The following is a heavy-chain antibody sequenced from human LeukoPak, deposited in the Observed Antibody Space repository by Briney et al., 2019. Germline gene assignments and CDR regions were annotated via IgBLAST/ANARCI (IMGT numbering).Heavy chain of an antibody. CDR2: INAGNGNT. CDR1: GYTFTSYA. J-gene: IGHJ4*02. D-gene: IGHD4-17*01. CDR3: ARDSVTTYYFDY. V-gene: IGHV1-3*01. Sequence: ASVKVSCKASGYTFTSYAMHWVRQAPGQRLEWMGWINAGNGNTKYSQKFQGRVTITRDTSASTAYMELSSLRSEDTAVYYCARDSVTTYYFDYWGQGTLVTVSS.